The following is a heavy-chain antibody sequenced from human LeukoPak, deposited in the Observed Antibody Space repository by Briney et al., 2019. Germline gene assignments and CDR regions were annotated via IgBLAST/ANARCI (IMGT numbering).Heavy chain of an antibody. V-gene: IGHV3-21*01. CDR2: ISSSSSYI. D-gene: IGHD1/OR15-1a*01. J-gene: IGHJ4*02. CDR1: GFTFSNYN. CDR3: AREKLGVGTAFDY. Sequence: PGGSLRLSCAAPGFTFSNYNMNWVRQAPGKGLEWVSSISSSSSYIYYADSVKGRFTISRDNAKNSLYLQMNSLRAEDTAVYYCAREKLGVGTAFDYWGQGTLVTVSS.